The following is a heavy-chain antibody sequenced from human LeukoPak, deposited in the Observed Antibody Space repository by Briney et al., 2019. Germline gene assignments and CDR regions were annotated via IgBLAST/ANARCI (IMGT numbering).Heavy chain of an antibody. V-gene: IGHV3-23*01. CDR3: AKDHDDFWSGYHHAFDI. CDR1: GFTFSSYA. D-gene: IGHD3-3*01. CDR2: ISGSGGST. Sequence: GGTLRLSCAASGFTFSSYAMSWVRQAPGKGLEWVSAISGSGGSTYYADSVKGRFTISRDNSKNTLYLQMNSLRAEDTAVYYCAKDHDDFWSGYHHAFDIWGQGTMVTVSS. J-gene: IGHJ3*02.